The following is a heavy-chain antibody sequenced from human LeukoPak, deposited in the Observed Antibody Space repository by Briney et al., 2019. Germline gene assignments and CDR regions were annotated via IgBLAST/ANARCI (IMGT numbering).Heavy chain of an antibody. Sequence: PGRSLRLSCAASGFTFSSYAMHWVRQAPGKGLEWVAVISYDGSNKYYADSVKGRFTISRDNSKNTLYLQMNSLRAEDTAVYYCARGDYGGLDYWGQGTLVTVSS. CDR1: GFTFSSYA. CDR2: ISYDGSNK. J-gene: IGHJ4*02. V-gene: IGHV3-30*04. CDR3: ARGDYGGLDY. D-gene: IGHD4-23*01.